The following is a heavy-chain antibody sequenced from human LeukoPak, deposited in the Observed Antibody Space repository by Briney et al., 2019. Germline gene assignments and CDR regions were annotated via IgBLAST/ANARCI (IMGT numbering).Heavy chain of an antibody. D-gene: IGHD3-22*01. V-gene: IGHV1-18*01. Sequence: ASVKVSCKASGYSFNSYGIIWVRQAPGQGVEWLGWISIYNGYTIYAQKLQGRVTMTTDASTSTVYMELRSLRSDDTAVYYCARDLRDSSGYYYPLGYWGQGTLVTVSS. J-gene: IGHJ4*02. CDR1: GYSFNSYG. CDR2: ISIYNGYT. CDR3: ARDLRDSSGYYYPLGY.